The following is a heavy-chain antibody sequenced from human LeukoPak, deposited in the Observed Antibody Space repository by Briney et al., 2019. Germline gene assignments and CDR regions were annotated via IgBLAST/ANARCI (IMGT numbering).Heavy chain of an antibody. J-gene: IGHJ4*02. D-gene: IGHD3-16*02. CDR1: GGSISSYY. CDR3: ACYVWGSYRTFEDY. Sequence: SETLSLTCTVSGGSISSYYWSWIRQPPGKGLEWIGYISYSGSTNYNPSLTSRVTISVATSKNQFSLKLSSGTAADTAVYYWACYVWGSYRTFEDYWGQGTLVTVSS. V-gene: IGHV4-59*01. CDR2: ISYSGST.